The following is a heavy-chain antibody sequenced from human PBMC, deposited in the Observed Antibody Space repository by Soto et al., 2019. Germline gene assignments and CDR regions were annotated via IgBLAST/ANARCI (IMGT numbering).Heavy chain of an antibody. J-gene: IGHJ4*02. V-gene: IGHV3-64D*06. CDR2: VSTSGRST. Sequence: LRLSCSASGFIFSETTIYWVRQVPGKGLEAISAVSTSGRSTYYADSVKDRFTISRDNSKNTLFLQMGSLRPEDTAIYYCVKQAHGLDGVAFDYWGQGTQVTVSS. CDR3: VKQAHGLDGVAFDY. CDR1: GFIFSETT. D-gene: IGHD2-15*01.